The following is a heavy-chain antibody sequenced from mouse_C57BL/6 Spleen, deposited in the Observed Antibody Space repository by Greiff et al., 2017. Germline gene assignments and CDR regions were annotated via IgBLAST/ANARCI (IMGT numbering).Heavy chain of an antibody. D-gene: IGHD1-1*01. CDR1: GYAFSSYW. V-gene: IGHV1-80*01. Sequence: QVQLQQSGAELVKPGASVTISCKASGYAFSSYWMNWVKQRPGKGLEWIGQIYPGDGDTNYNGKFKGKATLTADKSSSTAYMQLSSLTSEDSAVYFCARSGSSYDWYFDVWGTGTTVTVSS. J-gene: IGHJ1*03. CDR2: IYPGDGDT. CDR3: ARSGSSYDWYFDV.